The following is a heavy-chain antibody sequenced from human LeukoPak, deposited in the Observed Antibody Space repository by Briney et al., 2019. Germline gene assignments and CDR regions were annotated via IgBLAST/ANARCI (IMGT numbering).Heavy chain of an antibody. V-gene: IGHV4-34*01. J-gene: IGHJ6*02. CDR3: AVTPNYYYYYGMDV. Sequence: PSETLSLTCAVYGGSFSGYYWSWIRQPPGKGLKWIGEINHSGSTNYNPSLKSRVTISVDTSKNQFSLKLSSVTAADTAVYYCAVTPNYYYYYGMDVWGQGTTVTVSS. CDR1: GGSFSGYY. D-gene: IGHD2-15*01. CDR2: INHSGST.